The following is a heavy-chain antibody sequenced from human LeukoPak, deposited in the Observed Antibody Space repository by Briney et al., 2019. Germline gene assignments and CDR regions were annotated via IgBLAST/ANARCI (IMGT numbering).Heavy chain of an antibody. CDR3: ANRGITMVRGKYYYYGMDV. CDR2: MNPNSGNT. D-gene: IGHD3-10*01. CDR1: GYSFTSYD. J-gene: IGHJ6*02. Sequence: GASVKVSCKASGYSFTSYDINWVRQATGQGLEWMGWMNPNSGNTGYAQKLQGRVTMTTDTSTSTAYMELRSLRSDDTAVYYCANRGITMVRGKYYYYGMDVWGQGTTVTVSS. V-gene: IGHV1-8*01.